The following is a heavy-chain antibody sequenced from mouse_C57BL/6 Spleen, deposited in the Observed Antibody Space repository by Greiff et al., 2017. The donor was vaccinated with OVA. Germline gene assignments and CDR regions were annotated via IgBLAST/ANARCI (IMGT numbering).Heavy chain of an antibody. D-gene: IGHD2-1*01. Sequence: EVQGVESGEGLVKPGGSLKLSCAASGFTFSSYAMSWVRQTPEKRLEWVAYISSGGDYIYYADTVKGRFTISRDNARNTLYLQMSSLKSEDTAMYYCTRGYYGNYRYFDVWGTGTTVTVSS. CDR1: GFTFSSYA. V-gene: IGHV5-9-1*02. CDR2: ISSGGDYI. J-gene: IGHJ1*03. CDR3: TRGYYGNYRYFDV.